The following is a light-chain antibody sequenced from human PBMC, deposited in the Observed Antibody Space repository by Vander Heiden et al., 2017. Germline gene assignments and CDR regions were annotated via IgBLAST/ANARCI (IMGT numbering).Light chain of an antibody. Sequence: FMLIHPHSASESPGKTVTISCTRSSGSIASHYVPCYQPRPRRSPPPVIYEDNHRPSGGPDRFSGSIDSASNAASLTIAGLKAEDEADYYCQCYRSNPRVVFGGGTKLTVL. CDR1: SGSIASHY. CDR2: EDN. V-gene: IGLV6-57*01. J-gene: IGLJ2*01. CDR3: QCYRSNPRVV.